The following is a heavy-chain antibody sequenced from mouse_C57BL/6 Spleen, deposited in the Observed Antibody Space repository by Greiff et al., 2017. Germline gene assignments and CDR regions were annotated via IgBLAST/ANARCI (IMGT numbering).Heavy chain of an antibody. CDR3: ARERVSDGYYDY. V-gene: IGHV1-64*01. Sequence: VQLQQPGAELVKPGASVKLSCKASGYTFTSYWMHWVKQRPGQGLEWIGMIHPNSGSTNYNEKFKSKATLTVDKSSSTAYMQLSSLTSEDSAVYYCARERVSDGYYDYWGQGTTLTVSS. CDR1: GYTFTSYW. J-gene: IGHJ2*01. CDR2: IHPNSGST. D-gene: IGHD2-3*01.